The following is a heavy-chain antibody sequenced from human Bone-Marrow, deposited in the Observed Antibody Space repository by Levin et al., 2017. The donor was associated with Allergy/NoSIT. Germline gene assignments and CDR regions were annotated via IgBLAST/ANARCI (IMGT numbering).Heavy chain of an antibody. CDR2: ISSSGSTI. J-gene: IGHJ6*02. D-gene: IGHD3-3*01. Sequence: GGSLRLSCAASGFTFSSYEMNWVRQAPGKGLEWVSYISSSGSTIYYADSVKGRFTISRDNAKNSLYLQMNSLRAEDTAVYYCARDRSITIFGVVIIDGGWCDNYYYGMDVWGQGTTVTVSS. CDR3: ARDRSITIFGVVIIDGGWCDNYYYGMDV. V-gene: IGHV3-48*03. CDR1: GFTFSSYE.